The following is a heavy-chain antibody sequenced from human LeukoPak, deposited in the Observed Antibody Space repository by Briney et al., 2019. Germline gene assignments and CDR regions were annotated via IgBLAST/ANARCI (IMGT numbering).Heavy chain of an antibody. J-gene: IGHJ5*02. V-gene: IGHV1-24*01. D-gene: IGHD3-3*01. Sequence: GASVKVSCKVSGYTLTELSMHWVRQAPGKGLEWMGGFDPEDGETIYAQKFQGRVTMTEDTSTDTAYMELSSLRSEDTAVYYCATGRPFGVVIIDWFDPWGQGTLVSVSS. CDR2: FDPEDGET. CDR1: GYTLTELS. CDR3: ATGRPFGVVIIDWFDP.